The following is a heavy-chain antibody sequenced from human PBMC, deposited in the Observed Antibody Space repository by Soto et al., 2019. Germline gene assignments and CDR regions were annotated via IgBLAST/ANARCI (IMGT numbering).Heavy chain of an antibody. CDR2: IYSGGST. Sequence: GGSLRLSCAASGFTVSSNYMSWVRQAPGKGLEWVSVIYSGGSTYYADSVKGRFTISRDNSKNTLYLQMNSLRAEDTAVYYCARETRSEGRGYSGYDGEYWGQGTLVTVSS. D-gene: IGHD5-12*01. V-gene: IGHV3-66*01. J-gene: IGHJ4*02. CDR1: GFTVSSNY. CDR3: ARETRSEGRGYSGYDGEY.